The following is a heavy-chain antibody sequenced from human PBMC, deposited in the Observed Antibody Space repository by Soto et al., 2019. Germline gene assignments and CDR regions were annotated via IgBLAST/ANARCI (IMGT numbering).Heavy chain of an antibody. CDR1: GFTFSTYW. D-gene: IGHD1-26*01. J-gene: IGHJ4*02. Sequence: EVQLVESGGGLVQPGGSLRLSCAASGFTFSTYWMHWVRQAPGKGLVWVSRINSDGSSTSHADSVKGRFTISRDNAKNRVYLQMNSLRAEDTAVYFCASSVGTTVPGGRYWGQGTLVTVSS. CDR3: ASSVGTTVPGGRY. CDR2: INSDGSST. V-gene: IGHV3-74*01.